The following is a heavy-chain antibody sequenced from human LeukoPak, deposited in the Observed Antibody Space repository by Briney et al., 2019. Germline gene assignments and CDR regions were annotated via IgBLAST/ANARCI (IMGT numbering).Heavy chain of an antibody. CDR1: GGTFSSYA. D-gene: IGHD6-13*01. Sequence: ASVKVSCKASGGTFSSYAISWVRQAPGQGLEWMGGIIPIFGTANSAQKFQGRVTITADESTSTAYMELSSLRSEDTAVYYCARAGTGYSSSWYPAFDYYGMDVWGQGTTVTVSS. J-gene: IGHJ6*02. V-gene: IGHV1-69*13. CDR3: ARAGTGYSSSWYPAFDYYGMDV. CDR2: IIPIFGTA.